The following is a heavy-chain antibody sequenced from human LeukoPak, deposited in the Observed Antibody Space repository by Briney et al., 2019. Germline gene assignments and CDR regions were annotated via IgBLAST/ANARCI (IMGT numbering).Heavy chain of an antibody. J-gene: IGHJ4*02. D-gene: IGHD4-11*01. CDR3: ARLPSTLTTFEYYFDY. V-gene: IGHV5-51*01. Sequence: GESLKISCKTSGYTFTSHWIGWVRQMPGNGLVWMGIILPGDSDTRYSPSFQGQVTISADKSISPAYLQWSGLKASDTAMYYCARLPSTLTTFEYYFDYWGQGSLVTVSS. CDR2: ILPGDSDT. CDR1: GYTFTSHW.